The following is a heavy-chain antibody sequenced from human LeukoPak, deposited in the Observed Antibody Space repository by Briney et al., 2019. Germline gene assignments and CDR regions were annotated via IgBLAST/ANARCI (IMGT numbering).Heavy chain of an antibody. CDR1: GFTFSSYA. D-gene: IGHD6-19*01. V-gene: IGHV3-23*01. Sequence: PGGSLRLSCAASGFTFSSYAMSWVRQAPGKGLEWVSLISGSGDTTYYADSVKGRFTISRDSSKNTVYLQMNRLRVEDTAVYYCTKDRVAVAGTSDYWGHGTLVTVSS. CDR2: ISGSGDTT. J-gene: IGHJ4*01. CDR3: TKDRVAVAGTSDY.